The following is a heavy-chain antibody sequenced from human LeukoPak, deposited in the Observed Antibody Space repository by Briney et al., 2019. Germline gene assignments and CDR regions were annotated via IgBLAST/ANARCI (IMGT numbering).Heavy chain of an antibody. CDR3: VKDVGVGASYFDN. D-gene: IGHD1-26*01. J-gene: IGHJ4*02. CDR2: IRYDGSDK. V-gene: IGHV3-30*02. Sequence: GGSLRLSCAASGSTFSSCGMHWVRQSPAKGLEWVAYIRYDGSDKYYIDSVKGRFTIPRDNPKETLYLQMTSLSHDDTAVYFCVKDVGVGASYFDNWGQGTLVAVSS. CDR1: GSTFSSCG.